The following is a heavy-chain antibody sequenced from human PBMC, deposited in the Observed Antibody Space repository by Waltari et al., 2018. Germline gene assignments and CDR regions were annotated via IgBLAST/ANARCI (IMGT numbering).Heavy chain of an antibody. CDR1: GGSFSGYY. J-gene: IGHJ4*02. CDR2: ITHSGST. Sequence: QVQLQQWGAGLLQPSETLSLTCAVYGGSFSGYYWSWIRQPPGKGLEWIGEITHSGSTNYNQSLKSRVTIAVDTSKNQCSLKLRSVTAADTAVYYWARALGGQLAVFDYWGQGTLVTVSS. CDR3: ARALGGQLAVFDY. V-gene: IGHV4-34*01. D-gene: IGHD6-6*01.